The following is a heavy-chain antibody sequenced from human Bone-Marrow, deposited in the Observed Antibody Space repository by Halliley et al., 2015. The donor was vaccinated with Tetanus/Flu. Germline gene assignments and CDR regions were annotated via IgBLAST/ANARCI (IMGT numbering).Heavy chain of an antibody. CDR2: ISNSGNNE. Sequence: APGKGLEWVSSISNSGNNEYYADSVKGRFTISRDNAKNSLYLQMNSLRAEDTAVYYCASEYDWGQGTLVTVSS. J-gene: IGHJ4*02. V-gene: IGHV3-21*01. CDR3: ASEYD.